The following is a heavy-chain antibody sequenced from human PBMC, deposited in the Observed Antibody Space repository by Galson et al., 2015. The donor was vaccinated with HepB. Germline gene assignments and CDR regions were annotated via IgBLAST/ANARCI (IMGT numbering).Heavy chain of an antibody. Sequence: SVKVSCKASGYTFTSYGISWVRQAPGQGLEWMGWISAYNGNTNYAQKLQGRVTMTTDTSTSTAYMELRSLRSDDTAVYYCARVPTGGYCSGGSCYPPYYYYGMDVWGQGTTVTVSS. CDR1: GYTFTSYG. CDR2: ISAYNGNT. J-gene: IGHJ6*02. D-gene: IGHD2-15*01. V-gene: IGHV1-18*04. CDR3: ARVPTGGYCSGGSCYPPYYYYGMDV.